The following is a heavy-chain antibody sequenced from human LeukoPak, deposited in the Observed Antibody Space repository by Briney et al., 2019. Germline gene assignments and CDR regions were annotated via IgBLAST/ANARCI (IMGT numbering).Heavy chain of an antibody. D-gene: IGHD3-22*01. Sequence: GGSLRLSCAASGFTFSSYAMGWVRQAPGKGLEWVSAISGSGGSTYYADSVKGRFTISRDNSKNTLYLQMNSLRAEDTAVYYCAKGPTYYYDSSGYTQARPRENWFDPWGQGTLVTVSS. V-gene: IGHV3-23*01. J-gene: IGHJ5*02. CDR3: AKGPTYYYDSSGYTQARPRENWFDP. CDR1: GFTFSSYA. CDR2: ISGSGGST.